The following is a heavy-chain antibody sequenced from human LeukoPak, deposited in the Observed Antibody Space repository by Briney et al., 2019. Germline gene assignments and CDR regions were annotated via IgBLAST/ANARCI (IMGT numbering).Heavy chain of an antibody. CDR2: IHDTGTT. V-gene: IGHV4-59*01. D-gene: IGHD4-23*01. Sequence: PSETLSLTCTVSGVSINNYYWTWIRQPPGKKLEWIGYIHDTGTTYYNPSLKSRVTMSMDTSNNHFSLKLTSVTAADTAVYYCAKVGGSGHCDYWGQGILVTVSS. J-gene: IGHJ4*02. CDR1: GVSINNYY. CDR3: AKVGGSGHCDY.